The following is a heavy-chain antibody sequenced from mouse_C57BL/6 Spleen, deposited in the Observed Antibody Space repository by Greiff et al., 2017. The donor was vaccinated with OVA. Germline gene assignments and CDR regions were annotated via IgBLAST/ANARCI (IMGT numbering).Heavy chain of an antibody. V-gene: IGHV1-50*01. Sequence: QVQLQQPGAELVKPGASVKLSCKASGYTFTSYWMQWVKQRPGQGLEWIGEIDPSDSYTNYNQKFKGKATLTVDTSSSPAYMQLSSLTSEDSAVYYCARRGDWYFDVWGTGTTGTVSS. J-gene: IGHJ1*03. CDR3: ARRGDWYFDV. CDR2: IDPSDSYT. CDR1: GYTFTSYW.